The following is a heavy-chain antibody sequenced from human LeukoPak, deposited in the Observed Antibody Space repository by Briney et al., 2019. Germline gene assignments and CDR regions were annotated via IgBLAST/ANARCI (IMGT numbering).Heavy chain of an antibody. CDR3: ARDRRGAATGSYVFDY. D-gene: IGHD3-9*01. Sequence: ASVKVSCKASGYTFSNYYIHWVRQAPGQGLEWMAIINPSGGSTSYAQKFQGRLTMTRDMSTSTVYMALSSLRSEDTAVYYCARDRRGAATGSYVFDYWGQGTLVTVSS. CDR2: INPSGGST. J-gene: IGHJ4*02. V-gene: IGHV1-46*01. CDR1: GYTFSNYY.